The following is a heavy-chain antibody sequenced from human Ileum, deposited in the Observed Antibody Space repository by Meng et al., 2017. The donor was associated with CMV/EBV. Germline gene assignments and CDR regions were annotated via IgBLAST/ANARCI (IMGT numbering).Heavy chain of an antibody. Sequence: GESLKISCAASGFTFSSYSMNWVRQAPGKGLEWVSSISSSSSYIYYADSVKGRFTISRDNAKNSLYLQMNSLRAEDTAVYYCARVGGDYYYYGMDVWGQGTTVTVS. V-gene: IGHV3-21*01. D-gene: IGHD2-21*01. CDR1: GFTFSSYS. J-gene: IGHJ6*02. CDR2: ISSSSSYI. CDR3: ARVGGDYYYYGMDV.